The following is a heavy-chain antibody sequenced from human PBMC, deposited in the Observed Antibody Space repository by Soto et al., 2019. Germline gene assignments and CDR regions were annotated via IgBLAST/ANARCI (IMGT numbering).Heavy chain of an antibody. CDR2: IWSDGNNR. J-gene: IGHJ4*02. V-gene: IGHV3-33*01. CDR1: GFMFSNHG. Sequence: GGSLRLSFASSGFMFSNHGMHWVRQAPGKGLEWVAVIWSDGNNRYYADSVKGRFTISRDNSKNTVYLQMNSLRAEDTAVYYCVRGDNWNDEASDYWGQGT. CDR3: VRGDNWNDEASDY. D-gene: IGHD1-1*01.